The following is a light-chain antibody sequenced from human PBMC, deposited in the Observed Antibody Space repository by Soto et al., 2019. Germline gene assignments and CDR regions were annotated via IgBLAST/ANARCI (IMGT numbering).Light chain of an antibody. CDR2: DVS. Sequence: QSALTQPRSVSGSPGQSVTISCTGTSSDVGGYNYVSWYQQHSGKAPKLMIYDVSKRPSGVPDRFSGSKSGNTASLTISGLQGEDEADYYCCSYTGSYTFGVFGGGTKVTVL. V-gene: IGLV2-11*01. CDR3: CSYTGSYTFGV. J-gene: IGLJ3*02. CDR1: SSDVGGYNY.